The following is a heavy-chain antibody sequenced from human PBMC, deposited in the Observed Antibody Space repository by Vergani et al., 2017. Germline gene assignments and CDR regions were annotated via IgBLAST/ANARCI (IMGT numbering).Heavy chain of an antibody. CDR3: TGDTHSWQRADY. D-gene: IGHD6-13*01. Sequence: QVQLQESGPGLVKPSETLSLTCTVSGDPISAYYWSWIRQPPGKGLEWIGYIHYTGCTNYNPSLKSRVTISLDTSKNQFSLRLSSVTAADTAVYYCTGDTHSWQRADYWGQGTLVTVSS. J-gene: IGHJ4*02. CDR1: GDPISAYY. V-gene: IGHV4-59*01. CDR2: IHYTGCT.